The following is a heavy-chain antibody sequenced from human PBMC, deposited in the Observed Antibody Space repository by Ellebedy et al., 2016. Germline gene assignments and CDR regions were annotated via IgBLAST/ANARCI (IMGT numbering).Heavy chain of an antibody. Sequence: SETLSLTXTVSGGSISSGSYYWSWIRQPAGKGLEWIGRIYTSGSTNYNPSLKSRVTMSVDTSKNQFSLKLSSVTAADTAVYYCARDGGGSYYFDYYYYYYMDVWGKGTTVTVSS. V-gene: IGHV4-61*02. J-gene: IGHJ6*03. CDR3: ARDGGGSYYFDYYYYYYMDV. CDR1: GGSISSGSYY. D-gene: IGHD1-26*01. CDR2: IYTSGST.